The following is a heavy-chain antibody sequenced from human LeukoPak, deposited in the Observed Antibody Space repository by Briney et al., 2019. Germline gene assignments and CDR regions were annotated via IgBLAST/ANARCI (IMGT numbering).Heavy chain of an antibody. Sequence: ASVKVSCKASGYTFTGYYMHWVRQAPGQGLEWMGWMNPDSGDTGYAQKFQGRVTISRNTSISTAYMELRSLSSEDTAVYYCAIPGVSDYWGQGTLVTVSS. CDR2: MNPDSGDT. J-gene: IGHJ4*02. CDR1: GYTFTGYY. CDR3: AIPGVSDY. V-gene: IGHV1-8*03.